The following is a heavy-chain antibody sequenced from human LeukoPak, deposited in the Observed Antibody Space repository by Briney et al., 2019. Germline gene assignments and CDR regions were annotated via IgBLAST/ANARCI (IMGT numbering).Heavy chain of an antibody. Sequence: SETLSLTCTVSGGSISSYYWSWIRQPPGKGLEWIGYIYYCGSTNYNPSLKSRVTISVDTSKNQFSLKLSSVTAADTAVYYCARGRYGDYDDYWGQGTLVTVSS. CDR1: GGSISSYY. V-gene: IGHV4-59*01. CDR3: ARGRYGDYDDY. J-gene: IGHJ4*02. CDR2: IYYCGST. D-gene: IGHD4-17*01.